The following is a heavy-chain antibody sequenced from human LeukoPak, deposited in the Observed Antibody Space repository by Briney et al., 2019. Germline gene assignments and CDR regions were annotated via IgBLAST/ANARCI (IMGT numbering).Heavy chain of an antibody. Sequence: PGGSLRLSCAASGFAFSGYWMHWVRQAPGKGLVRVSRINTDGSTTNYADSVKGRFTISRDNAENTLHLQMNSLRADDTAVYYCVRGAVGTGVWFDPWGQGTLVTVSS. D-gene: IGHD1-26*01. J-gene: IGHJ5*02. CDR3: VRGAVGTGVWFDP. CDR2: INTDGSTT. CDR1: GFAFSGYW. V-gene: IGHV3-74*01.